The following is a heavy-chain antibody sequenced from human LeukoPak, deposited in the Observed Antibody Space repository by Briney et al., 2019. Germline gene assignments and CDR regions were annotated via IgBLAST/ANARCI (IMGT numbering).Heavy chain of an antibody. V-gene: IGHV1-69*05. J-gene: IGHJ6*03. CDR2: IIPIFGTA. CDR1: GGTFSSYA. D-gene: IGHD3-3*01. Sequence: SVKVSSKASGGTFSSYAISWVRQAPGQGLEWMGRIIPIFGTANYAQKFQGRVTITTDESTSTAYMELSSLRSEDTAVYYCARGDVLRFLEWSPYSGDYYYYMDVWGKGTTVTVSS. CDR3: ARGDVLRFLEWSPYSGDYYYYMDV.